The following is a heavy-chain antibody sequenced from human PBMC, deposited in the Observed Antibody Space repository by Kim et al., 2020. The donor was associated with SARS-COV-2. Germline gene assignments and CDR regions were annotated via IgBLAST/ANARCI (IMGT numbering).Heavy chain of an antibody. CDR2: T. V-gene: IGHV5-51*01. D-gene: IGHD6-13*01. J-gene: IGHJ4*02. Sequence: TRYRPSFQGQVTISVDESISTAYLQWSSLKASDTAMYYCTRQGSSGGDYWGQGTLVTVSS. CDR3: TRQGSSGGDY.